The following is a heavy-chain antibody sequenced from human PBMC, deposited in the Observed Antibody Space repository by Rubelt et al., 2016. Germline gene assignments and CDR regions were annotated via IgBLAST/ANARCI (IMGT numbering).Heavy chain of an antibody. V-gene: IGHV6-1*01. D-gene: IGHD1-7*01. CDR3: ARGVLNSFDI. CDR2: TYRMSP. J-gene: IGHJ3*02. Sequence: QVQLQQSGPGLVKPSQTLSLTCAISGDSVSSNTVAWNWIRQSPSRGLEWLGRTYRMSPDYAVSVKSRITISPDTPKSHVSRKRNSVTPEDTAVYYCARGVLNSFDIWGLGTMVTVSS. CDR1: GDSVSSNTVA.